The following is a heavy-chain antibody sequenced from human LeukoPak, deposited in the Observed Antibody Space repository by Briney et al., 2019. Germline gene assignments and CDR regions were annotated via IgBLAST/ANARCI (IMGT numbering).Heavy chain of an antibody. J-gene: IGHJ4*02. CDR1: GGSFSGYY. D-gene: IGHD2-21*02. V-gene: IGHV4-34*01. CDR2: INHSGST. CDR3: ASEPASYRGGDCYSGAFDY. Sequence: PSETLSLTCAVYGGSFSGYYWSWIRQPPGKGLEWIGEINHSGSTNYNPSLKSRVTISVDTSKNQFSLKLSSVTAADTAVYYCASEPASYRGGDCYSGAFDYWGQGTLVTVSS.